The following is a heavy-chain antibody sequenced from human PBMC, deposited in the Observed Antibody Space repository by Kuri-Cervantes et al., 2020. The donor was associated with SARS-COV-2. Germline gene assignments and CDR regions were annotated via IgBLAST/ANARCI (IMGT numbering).Heavy chain of an antibody. D-gene: IGHD1-26*01. CDR3: AREIVGGFDY. CDR1: GFTFSSYA. Sequence: GESLKISCAASGFTFSSYAMHWVRQAPGKGLEWVSVIYSGGSTYYADSVKGRFTISRDNSKNTLYLQMNSLRAEDTAVYYCAREIVGGFDYWGQGTLVTVSS. V-gene: IGHV3-NL1*01. J-gene: IGHJ4*02. CDR2: IYSGGST.